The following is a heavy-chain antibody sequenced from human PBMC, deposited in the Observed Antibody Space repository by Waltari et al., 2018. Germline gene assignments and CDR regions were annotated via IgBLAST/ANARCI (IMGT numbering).Heavy chain of an antibody. D-gene: IGHD3-22*01. CDR3: ARERAYYYDSSGYSDY. Sequence: VQLVESGGGLVQPGGSLRLSCAASGFTFSSYWMSWVRQAPGKGLEWVANIKQDGSEKYYVDSVKGRFTISRDNAKNSLYLQMNSLRAEDTAVYYCARERAYYYDSSGYSDYWGQGTLVTVSS. J-gene: IGHJ4*02. CDR2: IKQDGSEK. V-gene: IGHV3-7*01. CDR1: GFTFSSYW.